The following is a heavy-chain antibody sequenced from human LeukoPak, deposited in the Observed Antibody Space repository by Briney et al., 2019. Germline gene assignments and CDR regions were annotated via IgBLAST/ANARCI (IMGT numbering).Heavy chain of an antibody. CDR1: GFTFSSYE. CDR3: ARVSYYGSGSYIY. J-gene: IGHJ4*02. CDR2: ISSSRTTI. D-gene: IGHD3-10*01. Sequence: GGSLRLSCAASGFTFSSYEMNWVRQAPGKGLEWVSYISSSRTTIYYAGSVKGRFTISRDNAKNSLYLQMNSLRAEDTAVYYCARVSYYGSGSYIYWGQGTLVTVSS. V-gene: IGHV3-48*03.